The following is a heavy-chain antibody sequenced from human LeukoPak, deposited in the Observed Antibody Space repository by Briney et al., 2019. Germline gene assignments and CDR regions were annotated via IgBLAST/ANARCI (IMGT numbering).Heavy chain of an antibody. CDR1: GGTFSSYA. D-gene: IGHD7-27*01. J-gene: IGHJ4*02. CDR2: IIPILGIA. CDR3: GTGDGGYFDY. V-gene: IGHV1-69*04. Sequence: GASVKVSCKASGGTFSSYAISWVRQAPGQGLEWMGRIIPILGIANYAQKFQGRVTITADKSTSTAYMELSSLRSEDTAVYYCGTGDGGYFDYWGQGTLVTVSS.